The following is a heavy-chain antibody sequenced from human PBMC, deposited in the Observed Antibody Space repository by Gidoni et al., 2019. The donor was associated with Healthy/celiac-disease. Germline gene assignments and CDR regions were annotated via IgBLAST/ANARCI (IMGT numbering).Heavy chain of an antibody. D-gene: IGHD6-25*01. V-gene: IGHV1-69*01. CDR3: ARDGEYSSGISRGYYFDY. J-gene: IGHJ4*02. CDR1: GGTFSSYA. Sequence: QVQLVQSGAEVKKPGSSVKVSCKASGGTFSSYALSWVRQAPGQGLEWMGGIIPIFGTANYAQKFQGRVTITADESTSTAYMELSSLRSEDTAVYYCARDGEYSSGISRGYYFDYWGQGTLVTVSS. CDR2: IIPIFGTA.